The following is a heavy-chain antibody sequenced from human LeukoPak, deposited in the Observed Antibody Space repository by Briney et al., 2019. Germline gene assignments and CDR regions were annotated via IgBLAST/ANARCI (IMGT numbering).Heavy chain of an antibody. CDR1: GGSISSSNW. J-gene: IGHJ1*01. Sequence: SETLSLTCGVSGGSISSSNWWSWVRQPAGKGLEWIGEIYHSGSTNYNPSLKSRVTISVDTSKNQFSLKLSSVTAADTAVYYCARGGGKGYSSSWYSPGEYHFQHRGQGTLVTVSS. D-gene: IGHD6-13*01. V-gene: IGHV4-4*02. CDR2: IYHSGST. CDR3: ARGGGKGYSSSWYSPGEYHFQH.